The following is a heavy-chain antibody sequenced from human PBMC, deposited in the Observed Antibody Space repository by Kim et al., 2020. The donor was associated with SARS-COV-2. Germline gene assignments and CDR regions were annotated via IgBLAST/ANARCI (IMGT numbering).Heavy chain of an antibody. D-gene: IGHD3-10*01. J-gene: IGHJ6*02. CDR3: ARDRYHYYGSGRGGNYGMDV. CDR2: IYYSGST. CDR1: GGSISSYY. V-gene: IGHV4-59*13. Sequence: SETLSLTCTVSGGSISSYYWSWIRQPPGKGLEWIGYIYYSGSTNYNPSLKSRVTISVDTSKNQFSLKLSSVTAADTAVYYCARDRYHYYGSGRGGNYGMDVWGQGTTVTVSS.